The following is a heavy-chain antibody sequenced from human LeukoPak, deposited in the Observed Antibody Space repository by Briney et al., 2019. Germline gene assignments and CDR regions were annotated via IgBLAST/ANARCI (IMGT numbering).Heavy chain of an antibody. CDR3: AKDQDYYYDSSGYYY. D-gene: IGHD3-22*01. J-gene: IGHJ4*02. Sequence: PGGSLRLSCAASGFTFSSYAMSWVRQAPGKGLEWVSAISGSGGSTYYEDSVKGRFTISRDNSKNTLYLQMNSLRAEDTAVYYCAKDQDYYYDSSGYYYWGQGTLVTVSS. CDR2: ISGSGGST. CDR1: GFTFSSYA. V-gene: IGHV3-23*01.